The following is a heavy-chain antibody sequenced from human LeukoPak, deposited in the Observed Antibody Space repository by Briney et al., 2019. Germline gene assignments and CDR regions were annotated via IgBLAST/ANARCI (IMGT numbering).Heavy chain of an antibody. J-gene: IGHJ4*02. CDR2: ISSSSSYI. Sequence: GGSLRLSCAASGFTFSSYSMNWVRQAPGKGLEWVSSISSSSSYIYYVDSVKGRFTISRDNAKNSLYLQMNSLRAEDTAVYYCAVSPTRSGYYPGYWGQGTLVTVSS. D-gene: IGHD3-3*01. CDR3: AVSPTRSGYYPGY. CDR1: GFTFSSYS. V-gene: IGHV3-21*01.